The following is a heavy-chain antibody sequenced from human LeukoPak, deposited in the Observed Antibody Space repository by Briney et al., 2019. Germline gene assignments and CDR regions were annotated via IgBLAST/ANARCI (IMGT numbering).Heavy chain of an antibody. V-gene: IGHV4-34*01. D-gene: IGHD1-26*01. CDR2: IYHSGST. J-gene: IGHJ4*02. Sequence: SETLSLTCAVYGGSFSGYYWSWIRQPPGKGLEWIGEIYHSGSTNYNPSLKSRVTISVDKSKNQFSLKLSSVTAADTAVYYCARDLVTGSFDYWGQGTLVTVSS. CDR3: ARDLVTGSFDY. CDR1: GGSFSGYY.